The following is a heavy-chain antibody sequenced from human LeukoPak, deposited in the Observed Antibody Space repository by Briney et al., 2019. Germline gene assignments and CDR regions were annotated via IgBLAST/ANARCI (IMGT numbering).Heavy chain of an antibody. Sequence: ASVKVSCKASGYTFTSYGISWVRQAPGQGLEWMGIINPSGGSTSYAQKFQGRVTMTRDTSTSTVYMELSSLRSEDTAVYYCARDRDGDYDTYYFDYWGQGTLVTVSS. CDR2: INPSGGST. V-gene: IGHV1-46*01. J-gene: IGHJ4*02. CDR1: GYTFTSYG. CDR3: ARDRDGDYDTYYFDY. D-gene: IGHD4-17*01.